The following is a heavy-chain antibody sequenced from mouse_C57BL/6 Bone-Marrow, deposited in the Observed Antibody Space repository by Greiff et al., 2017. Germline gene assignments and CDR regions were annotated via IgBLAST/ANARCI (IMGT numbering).Heavy chain of an antibody. Sequence: QVQLQQPGAELVKPGASVKMSCKASGYTFTSYWITWVKQRPGQGLEWIGDIYPGSGSTNYNEKFKSKATLTVNTSSSTAYMQLSSLTSEESAVYYCARPYYSNYWYYDVWGTGTTVTVSS. CDR1: GYTFTSYW. CDR2: IYPGSGST. J-gene: IGHJ1*03. V-gene: IGHV1-55*01. CDR3: ARPYYSNYWYYDV. D-gene: IGHD2-5*01.